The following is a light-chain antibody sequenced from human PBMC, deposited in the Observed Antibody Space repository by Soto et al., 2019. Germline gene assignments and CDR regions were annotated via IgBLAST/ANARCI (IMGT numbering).Light chain of an antibody. CDR3: QQYNIWPRA. V-gene: IGKV3-15*01. CDR1: QSVSSN. J-gene: IGKJ1*01. CDR2: GAS. Sequence: EVVVTQSPGTLSVSPGERATLSCRASQSVSSNLAWYQQTPGQAPRLLIYGASTRATGIPARFSGSGSGTEFTLSISSLQSEDFSVYYCQQYNIWPRAFGQGTKVEI.